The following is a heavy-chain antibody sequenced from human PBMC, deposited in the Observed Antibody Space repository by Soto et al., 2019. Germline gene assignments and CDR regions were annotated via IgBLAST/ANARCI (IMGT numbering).Heavy chain of an antibody. V-gene: IGHV4-59*01. CDR2: IYYSGST. CDR1: GGSISSYY. J-gene: IGHJ3*02. CDR3: ARADIDYGDYVGAFDI. D-gene: IGHD4-17*01. Sequence: SETLSLTCTVSGGSISSYYWSWIRRPPGKGLEWIGYIYYSGSTNYNPSLKSRVTISVDTSKNQFSLKLSSVTAADTAVYYCARADIDYGDYVGAFDIWGQGTMVTV.